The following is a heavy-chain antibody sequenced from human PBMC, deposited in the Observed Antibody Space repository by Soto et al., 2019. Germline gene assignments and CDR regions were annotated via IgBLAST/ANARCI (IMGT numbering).Heavy chain of an antibody. CDR1: GFTFSSYA. Sequence: VQLLESGGGLVQPGGSLRLSCAASGFTFSSYAMSWVRQAPGKGLEWVSEITGNGGSTNYADSVKGRFTISRDNSKNTLSLQMNSLRAEDTAVYHCASSRRGGYWGQGILVTVSS. CDR3: ASSRRGGY. D-gene: IGHD2-15*01. V-gene: IGHV3-23*01. CDR2: ITGNGGST. J-gene: IGHJ4*02.